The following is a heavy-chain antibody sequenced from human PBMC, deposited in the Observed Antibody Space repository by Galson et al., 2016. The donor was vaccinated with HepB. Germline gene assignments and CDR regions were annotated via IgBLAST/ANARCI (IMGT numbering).Heavy chain of an antibody. CDR1: GFSFGRYG. CDR3: AKDRLENGAERGLYGMDV. Sequence: SLRLSCAASGFSFGRYGMHWVRQAPGKGLERVALIWYDGSNKFYHNSVKGRFTISRDDSKNTLYLQMNSLRAEDTALYYCAKDRLENGAERGLYGMDVWGQGTTVTVSS. J-gene: IGHJ6*02. D-gene: IGHD3-16*01. V-gene: IGHV3-33*03. CDR2: IWYDGSNK.